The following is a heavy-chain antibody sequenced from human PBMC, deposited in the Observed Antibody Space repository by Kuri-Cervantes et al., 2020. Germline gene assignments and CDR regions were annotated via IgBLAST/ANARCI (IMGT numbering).Heavy chain of an antibody. CDR1: GYTFTSHD. Sequence: ASVKVSCKASGYTFTSHDINWVRQATGQGLEWMGYINPYSGSAVYAQKFQGRITMTTDTSISTAYMELSSLRSEDTAIYYCARDPGHRNGMDVWGQGTTVTVSS. CDR3: ARDPGHRNGMDV. CDR2: INPYSGSA. J-gene: IGHJ6*02. V-gene: IGHV1-8*01.